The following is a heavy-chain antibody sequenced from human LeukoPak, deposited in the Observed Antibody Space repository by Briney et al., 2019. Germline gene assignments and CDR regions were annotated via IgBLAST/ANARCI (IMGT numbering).Heavy chain of an antibody. CDR1: GGSFSGYY. Sequence: SETLSLTCAVYGGSFSGYYWSWIRQPPGKGLEWIGEINYSGSTNYNPSLKSRVTISVDTSKNQFSLKLSSVTAADTAVYYCARHGNYYGSGSYYRGQGTLVIVSS. CDR3: ARHGNYYGSGSYY. J-gene: IGHJ4*02. D-gene: IGHD3-10*01. CDR2: INYSGST. V-gene: IGHV4-34*01.